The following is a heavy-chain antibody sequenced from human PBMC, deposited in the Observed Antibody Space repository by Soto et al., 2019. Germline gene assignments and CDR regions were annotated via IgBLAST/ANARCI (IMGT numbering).Heavy chain of an antibody. J-gene: IGHJ6*02. CDR2: ISTSGTT. Sequence: KTSETLSLTCTVSGASISSYFWTWIRQPAGKGLDWIGRISTSGTTNYNPSLKSRVTMSLDTSKNHFSLNLSSVTAADTAVYYCARHNGSGSYYYYYYYYGMDVWGQGTTVTVSS. CDR3: ARHNGSGSYYYYYYYYGMDV. CDR1: GASISSYF. V-gene: IGHV4-4*07. D-gene: IGHD3-10*01.